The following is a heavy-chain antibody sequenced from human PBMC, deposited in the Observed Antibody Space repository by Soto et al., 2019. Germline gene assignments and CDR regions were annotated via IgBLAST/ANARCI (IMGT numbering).Heavy chain of an antibody. CDR2: IWYDGSNK. V-gene: IGHV3-33*01. CDR1: GFTFSSYG. J-gene: IGHJ4*02. D-gene: IGHD6-19*01. CDR3: ARDQQWLVRFYFYL. Sequence: QVQLVESGGGVVQPGNSLRLSCAASGFTFSSYGMHWVRQAPGKGLEWVAVIWYDGSNKYYADSVKGRFTISRDNSKNTLYLQMNSLRAEDTAVYYCARDQQWLVRFYFYLWGQGTLVTVSS.